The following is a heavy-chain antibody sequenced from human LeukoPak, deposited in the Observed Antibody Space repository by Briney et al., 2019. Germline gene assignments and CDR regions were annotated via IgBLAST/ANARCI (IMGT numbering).Heavy chain of an antibody. V-gene: IGHV1-69*05. D-gene: IGHD6-6*01. CDR2: IIPIFGTA. CDR1: GGTFSSYA. J-gene: IGHJ4*02. CDR3: ASGRVPLSIAARRGGFFDY. Sequence: GSSVKVSCKASGGTFSSYAISWVRQAPGQGLEWMGGIIPIFGTANYAQKFQGRVTITTDESTSTAYMELSSLRSEDTAVYYCASGRVPLSIAARRGGFFDYWGQGTLVTVSS.